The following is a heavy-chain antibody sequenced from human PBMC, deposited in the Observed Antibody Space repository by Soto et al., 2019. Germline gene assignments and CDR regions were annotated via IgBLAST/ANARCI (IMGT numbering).Heavy chain of an antibody. V-gene: IGHV3-49*04. CDR1: GFTFGDYA. D-gene: IGHD4-4*01. CDR3: TRDYSNSGVWNLVFDY. CDR2: IRSKAYGGTT. Sequence: GGSLRLSCTASGFTFGDYAMSWVRQAPGKGLEWVGFIRSKAYGGTTEYAASVKGRFTISRDDSKSIAYLQMNSLKTEDTAVYYCTRDYSNSGVWNLVFDYWGQGTLVTVSS. J-gene: IGHJ4*02.